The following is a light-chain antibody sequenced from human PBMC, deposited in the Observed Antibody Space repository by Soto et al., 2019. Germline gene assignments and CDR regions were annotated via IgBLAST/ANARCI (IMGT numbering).Light chain of an antibody. J-gene: IGLJ1*01. CDR1: SSDVGGNNH. Sequence: QSVLTQPASVSGSPGQSITISCAGTSSDVGGNNHVSWYQQHPGKAPKLIIYGVTNRPSGVSYRFSGSKSGNTASLTISGLQAEYDADYYCNSFAGSRGYVFATGSKVTVL. CDR3: NSFAGSRGYV. V-gene: IGLV2-14*01. CDR2: GVT.